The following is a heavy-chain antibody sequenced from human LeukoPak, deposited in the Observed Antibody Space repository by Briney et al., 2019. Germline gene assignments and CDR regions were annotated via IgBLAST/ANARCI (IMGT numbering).Heavy chain of an antibody. CDR3: AYRSGGGGTYDAFDI. J-gene: IGHJ3*02. CDR2: IYPVDSDT. Sequence: GESLKISCKGSGYSFTIYWIGWVRQMPGKGLEWMGIIYPVDSDTRYSPSLQGQVIISADRPVRTAYLEWRSLKASDTDMYYCAYRSGGGGTYDAFDIWGQGTMVTVSS. V-gene: IGHV5-51*04. D-gene: IGHD6-19*01. CDR1: GYSFTIYW.